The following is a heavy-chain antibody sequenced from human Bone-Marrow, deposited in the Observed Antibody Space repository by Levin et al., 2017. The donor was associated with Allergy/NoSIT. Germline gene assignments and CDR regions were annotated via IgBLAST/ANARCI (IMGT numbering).Heavy chain of an antibody. CDR3: GGGLEWSIN. CDR1: GFTFSSYA. V-gene: IGHV3-30-3*01. D-gene: IGHD3-3*01. J-gene: IGHJ4*02. CDR2: ISYDGSNK. Sequence: PGGSLRLSCAASGFTFSSYAMHWVRQAPGKGLEWVAVISYDGSNKYYADSVKGRFTISRDNSKNTLYLQMNSLRAEDTAVYYCGGGLEWSINWGQGTLVTVSS.